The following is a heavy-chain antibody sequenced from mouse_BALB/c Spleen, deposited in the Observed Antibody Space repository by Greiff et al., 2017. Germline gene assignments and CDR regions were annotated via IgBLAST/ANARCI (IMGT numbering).Heavy chain of an antibody. Sequence: EVQLVESGGGLVKPGGSLKLSCAASGFTFSSYAMSWVRQTPEKRLEWVASISSGGSTYYPDSVKGRFTISRDNARNILYLQMSSLRSEDTAMYYCAREHYDRFAYWGQGTLVTGSA. J-gene: IGHJ3*01. CDR3: AREHYDRFAY. CDR2: ISSGGST. CDR1: GFTFSSYA. V-gene: IGHV5-6-5*01. D-gene: IGHD2-4*01.